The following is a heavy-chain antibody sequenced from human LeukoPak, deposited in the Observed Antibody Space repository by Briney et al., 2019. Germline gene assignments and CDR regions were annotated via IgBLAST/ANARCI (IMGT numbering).Heavy chain of an antibody. CDR2: ISTSGAKT. J-gene: IGHJ5*01. D-gene: IGHD2-21*01. V-gene: IGHV3-23*01. CDR1: GFTFSNYG. Sequence: GGSLRLSCTASGFTFSNYGMNWVRQAPGKGLEWVSSISTSGAKTYYGDSVEGRFTISRDNSKNTLYLEMNSLRADDTAIYYCAKGRRVVVPTTSCDSWGQGIQVTDSS. CDR3: AKGRRVVVPTTSCDS.